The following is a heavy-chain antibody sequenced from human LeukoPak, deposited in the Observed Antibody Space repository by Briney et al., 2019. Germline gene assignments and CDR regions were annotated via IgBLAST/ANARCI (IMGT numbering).Heavy chain of an antibody. J-gene: IGHJ4*02. V-gene: IGHV3-21*06. CDR1: GFTFSSYE. CDR2: ISSSSSYI. CDR3: VRVGRLLWFGL. D-gene: IGHD3-10*01. Sequence: GGSLRLSGAASGFTFSSYEMNWVRQAPGKGLEWVSSISSSSSYIYYADSVKGRFAISRDNAKNSLNLQMNSLRAEDTAVYYCVRVGRLLWFGLWGQGTLVTVSS.